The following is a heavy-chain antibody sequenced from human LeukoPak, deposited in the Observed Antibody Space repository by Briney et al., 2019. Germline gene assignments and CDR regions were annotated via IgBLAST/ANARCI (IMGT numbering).Heavy chain of an antibody. D-gene: IGHD3-10*01. J-gene: IGHJ5*02. CDR1: GYTFTGYY. V-gene: IGHV1-2*02. CDR3: ARDPHFGSGSYYNSNWFDP. Sequence: ASVKVSCKASGYTFTGYYFHWVRQAPGHGLEWMGWINPNSGGTNYAQNFQGRVTMTTDTSTSTAYMELRSLRSDDAAVYYCARDPHFGSGSYYNSNWFDPWGQGTLVTVSS. CDR2: INPNSGGT.